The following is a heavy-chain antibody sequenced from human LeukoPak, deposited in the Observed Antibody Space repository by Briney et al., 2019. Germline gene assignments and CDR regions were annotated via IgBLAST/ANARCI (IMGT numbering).Heavy chain of an antibody. V-gene: IGHV1-2*02. CDR1: GYTFTGYY. J-gene: IGHJ3*02. D-gene: IGHD5-24*01. Sequence: ASVKVSCKASGYTFTGYYMHWVRQAPGQGLEWMGWINPNSGGTNYAQKFQGRVTMTRDTSISTAYMELSRLRSDDTAVYYCARDGVPVEMATIREDDVFDIWGKRTMVTVSS. CDR3: ARDGVPVEMATIREDDVFDI. CDR2: INPNSGGT.